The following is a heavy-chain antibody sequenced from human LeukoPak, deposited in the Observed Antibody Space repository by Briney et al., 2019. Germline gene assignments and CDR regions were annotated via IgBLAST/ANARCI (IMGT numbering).Heavy chain of an antibody. D-gene: IGHD3-16*01. CDR2: IIPIFGTA. CDR3: AREIGSRGARLGY. V-gene: IGHV1-69*01. CDR1: GGTFSSYA. J-gene: IGHJ4*02. Sequence: ASVKVSCKASGGTFSSYAISWVRQAPGQGLEWMGGIIPIFGTANYAQKFQGRVTITADESTSTAYMELSSLRSEDTAVYYCAREIGSRGARLGYWGQGTLVTVSS.